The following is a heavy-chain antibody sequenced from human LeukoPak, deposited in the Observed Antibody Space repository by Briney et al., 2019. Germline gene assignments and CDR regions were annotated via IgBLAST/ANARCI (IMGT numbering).Heavy chain of an antibody. J-gene: IGHJ4*02. CDR1: GFTFSTYA. CDR3: AKGSYFGSGRYYFDY. V-gene: IGHV3-23*01. Sequence: GGSLRLSCAASGFTFSTYAMSWVRQAPGKGLEWVSAISGNGGSTYYVDSVKGRFTISRDNSKNTLYLQMNSLRAEDTAVYYCAKGSYFGSGRYYFDYWGKGTLVTVSS. D-gene: IGHD3-10*01. CDR2: ISGNGGST.